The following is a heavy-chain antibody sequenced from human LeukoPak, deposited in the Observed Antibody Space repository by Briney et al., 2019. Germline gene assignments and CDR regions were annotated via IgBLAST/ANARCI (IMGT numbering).Heavy chain of an antibody. CDR3: ARVFPVGAAYFDY. Sequence: ASAKVYCKASGYTFTSYAMHWVRQAPGQRLEWMGWINAGNGNTKYSQKFQGRVTITRDTSASTAYMELSSLRSEDTAVYYCARVFPVGAAYFDYWGQGTLVTVSS. J-gene: IGHJ4*02. D-gene: IGHD1-26*01. CDR1: GYTFTSYA. CDR2: INAGNGNT. V-gene: IGHV1-3*01.